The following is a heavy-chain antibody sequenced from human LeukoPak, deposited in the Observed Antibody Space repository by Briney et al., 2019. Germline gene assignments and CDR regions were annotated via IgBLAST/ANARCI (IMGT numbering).Heavy chain of an antibody. D-gene: IGHD6-19*01. Sequence: GGSLILSCAASGFTFSSYWMHWVRQAPGKGLVWVSRINTDGGSTSYAVSVKGRFTISRDNAKNTLYLQMDSLRAEDTAVYYCARATSGWYYFDYWGQGTLVTVSS. CDR3: ARATSGWYYFDY. CDR2: INTDGGST. V-gene: IGHV3-74*01. J-gene: IGHJ4*02. CDR1: GFTFSSYW.